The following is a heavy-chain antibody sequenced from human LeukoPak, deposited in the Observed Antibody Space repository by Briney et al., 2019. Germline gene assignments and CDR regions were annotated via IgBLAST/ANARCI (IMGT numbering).Heavy chain of an antibody. V-gene: IGHV3-48*03. D-gene: IGHD6-19*01. CDR2: VSISGGTI. Sequence: PGGSLRLSCAASGFTFSSYEMNWVRQAPGKGLEWVSYVSISGGTIYYADSVKGRFTISRDNAKNSLYLQMNSLRAEDTAVYYCARDWYSSGWYSYYGMDVWGQGTTVTVSS. CDR1: GFTFSSYE. J-gene: IGHJ6*02. CDR3: ARDWYSSGWYSYYGMDV.